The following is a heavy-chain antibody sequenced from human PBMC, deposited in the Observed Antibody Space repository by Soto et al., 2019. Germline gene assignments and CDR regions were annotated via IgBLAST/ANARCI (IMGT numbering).Heavy chain of an antibody. D-gene: IGHD2-15*01. CDR2: ISSNGGST. V-gene: IGHV3-64*01. J-gene: IGHJ6*02. Sequence: EVQLVESGGGLVQPGGSLRLSCAASGFTFSSYAMHWVRQAPGKGLEYVSAISSNGGSTYYANSVKGRFTISRDNSKNTLYLQMVSLRAEDMAVYYCARGVVVVAATYGMDVWGQGTTFTVSS. CDR3: ARGVVVVAATYGMDV. CDR1: GFTFSSYA.